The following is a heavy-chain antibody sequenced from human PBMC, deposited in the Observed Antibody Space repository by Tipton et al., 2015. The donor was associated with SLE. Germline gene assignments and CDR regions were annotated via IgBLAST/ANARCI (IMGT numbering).Heavy chain of an antibody. D-gene: IGHD7-27*01. Sequence: TLSLTCTVSDDSISGSYYWSWIRQPAGKGLEWIGRISSTGITNYNPSLKSRVTISVDASKNQFSLKLNSVTAADTAVYYCARGGLGSDLRGSIYFGSWGQGTLVTVSS. CDR1: DDSISGSYY. CDR3: ARGGLGSDLRGSIYFGS. J-gene: IGHJ4*02. V-gene: IGHV4-61*02. CDR2: ISSTGIT.